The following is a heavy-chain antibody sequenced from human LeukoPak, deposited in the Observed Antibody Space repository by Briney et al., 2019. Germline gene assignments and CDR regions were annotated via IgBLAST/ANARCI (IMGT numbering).Heavy chain of an antibody. D-gene: IGHD3-9*01. CDR2: IIGSGGST. Sequence: GGFLRLSCAASVSSYAMSWVRQAPGKGLEWVSTIIGSGGSTYYADSVKGRFTISRVNSKNTLYLQITSLSAEDTAVYYCAKLGDILTGYPYYFDYWGQGTLVTVSS. V-gene: IGHV3-23*01. CDR3: AKLGDILTGYPYYFDY. CDR1: VSSYA. J-gene: IGHJ4*02.